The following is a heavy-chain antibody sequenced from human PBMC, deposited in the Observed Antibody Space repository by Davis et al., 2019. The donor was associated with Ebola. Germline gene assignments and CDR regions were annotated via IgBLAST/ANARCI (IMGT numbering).Heavy chain of an antibody. J-gene: IGHJ4*02. CDR1: GDSFSRNDW. V-gene: IGHV4-4*02. Sequence: SETLFLTCTVSGDSFSRNDWWSWVRQPPGKGLEWIGEIYYSGNTNYNPSLKSRVTISVDTSKNQFSLKLSSVTAADTAVYYCARHNLPYYFDYWGQGTLVTVSS. CDR2: IYYSGNT. CDR3: ARHNLPYYFDY.